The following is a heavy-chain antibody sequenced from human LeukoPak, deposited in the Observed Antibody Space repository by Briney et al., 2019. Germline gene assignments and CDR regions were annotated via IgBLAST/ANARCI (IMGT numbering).Heavy chain of an antibody. CDR2: IYTSGST. Sequence: PSETPSLTCTVSGGSISSYYWSWIRQPAGKGLEWIGRIYTSGSTNYTPSLKSRVTMSVDTSKNQFSLKLSSVTAADTAVYYCAGGPLLWFGELLVAGAFDIWGQGTMVTVSS. V-gene: IGHV4-4*07. CDR3: AGGPLLWFGELLVAGAFDI. D-gene: IGHD3-10*01. J-gene: IGHJ3*02. CDR1: GGSISSYY.